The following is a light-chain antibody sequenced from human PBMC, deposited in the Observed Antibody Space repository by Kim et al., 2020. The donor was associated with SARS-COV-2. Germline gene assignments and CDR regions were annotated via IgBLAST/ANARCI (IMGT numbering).Light chain of an antibody. CDR1: SSDVGGSNY. CDR2: DVT. CDR3: SSYTSSNTVV. Sequence: QSALTQPASVSGSPGQSITISCTGTSSDVGGSNYVSWYQQHPGKAPKLIIYDVTKRPSGVSDRFSGSKSGNTASLTLSGLRAEDEAEYYCSSYTSSNTVVFGGGTQLTVL. J-gene: IGLJ2*01. V-gene: IGLV2-14*01.